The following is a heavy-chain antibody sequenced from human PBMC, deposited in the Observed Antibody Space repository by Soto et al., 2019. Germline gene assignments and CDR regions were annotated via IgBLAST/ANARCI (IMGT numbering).Heavy chain of an antibody. V-gene: IGHV1-69*06. CDR3: ARGKDTAMALGDY. J-gene: IGHJ4*02. D-gene: IGHD5-18*01. CDR1: GGTFSSYA. Sequence: QVRLVQSGAEVKKPGSSVKVSCKASGGTFSSYAISWVRQAPGQGLEWMGGIIPIFGTANYAQKFQGRVTLTADKSTSTASMELSSLRSEDTAVYYCARGKDTAMALGDYWGQGTLVTVSS. CDR2: IIPIFGTA.